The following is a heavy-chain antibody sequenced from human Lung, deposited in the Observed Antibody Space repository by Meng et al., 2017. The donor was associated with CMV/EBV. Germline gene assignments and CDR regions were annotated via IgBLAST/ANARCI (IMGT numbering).Heavy chain of an antibody. Sequence: SETXSLXXTVSGYSISSGYYWGWIRQPPGKGLDWIGSIYHSESTYYNPSLKSRVTISVDTSKNQFSLKVSSVTAADTAVYHCARSSSTVFWFDPWGQGTLVXVSS. D-gene: IGHD4-11*01. CDR2: IYHSEST. CDR1: GYSISSGYY. J-gene: IGHJ5*02. CDR3: ARSSSTVFWFDP. V-gene: IGHV4-38-2*02.